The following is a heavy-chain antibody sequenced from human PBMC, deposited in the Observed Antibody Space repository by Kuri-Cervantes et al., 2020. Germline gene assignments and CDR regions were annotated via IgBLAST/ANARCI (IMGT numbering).Heavy chain of an antibody. D-gene: IGHD4-17*01. J-gene: IGHJ6*02. Sequence: GESLKISCAASGFTFSSYGMHWVRQAPGKGLEWVAVISYDGSNKYYADSVKGRFTISRDNSKNTLYLQMNSLRAEDTAVYYCAKDLAYGDSYYYYGMDVWGQGTTVTVSS. CDR3: AKDLAYGDSYYYYGMDV. CDR1: GFTFSSYG. CDR2: ISYDGSNK. V-gene: IGHV3-30*18.